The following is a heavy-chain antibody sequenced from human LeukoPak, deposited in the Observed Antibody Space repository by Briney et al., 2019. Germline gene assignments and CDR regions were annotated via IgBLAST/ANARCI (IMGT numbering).Heavy chain of an antibody. D-gene: IGHD3-16*01. CDR1: GGSISSYY. J-gene: IGHJ4*02. CDR3: ARGGGFGKSGFDY. V-gene: IGHV4-59*01. Sequence: SETLSLTCTVSGGSISSYYWSWIRQPPGKGLEWIGYIYYSGSTNYNPSLKSRVTMSEAPSKNQFSLKLTSVTEADIAVFFCARGGGFGKSGFDYWGQGILVSVSS. CDR2: IYYSGST.